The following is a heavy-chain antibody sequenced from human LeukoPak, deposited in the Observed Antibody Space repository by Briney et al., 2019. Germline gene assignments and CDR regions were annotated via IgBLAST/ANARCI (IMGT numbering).Heavy chain of an antibody. D-gene: IGHD1-26*01. CDR3: ARESVPRSGSYPYYYHYYMDV. Sequence: ASVKVSCKASGYTFTGYYIHWVRQAPGQGLEWMGWINPDSGDTSYAQKFQGRVTMTRDTSISTAYMELSRLRSDDTAVYYCARESVPRSGSYPYYYHYYMDVWGKGTTVTVSS. V-gene: IGHV1-2*02. CDR2: INPDSGDT. J-gene: IGHJ6*03. CDR1: GYTFTGYY.